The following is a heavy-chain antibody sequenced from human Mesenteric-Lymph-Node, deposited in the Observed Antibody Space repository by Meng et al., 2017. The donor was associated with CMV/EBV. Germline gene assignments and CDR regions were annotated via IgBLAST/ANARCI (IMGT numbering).Heavy chain of an antibody. CDR3: ARDHYYDSRSRWWFDP. CDR2: IGTAGDT. Sequence: GGSLRLSCAACGFTFSSYDIHWVRQATGKGLEWVSAIGTAGDTYYPGSVKGQFTISRENAKNSLYLQMNSLRAGDTAVYYCARDHYYDSRSRWWFDPWGQGTLVTVSS. D-gene: IGHD3-10*01. CDR1: GFTFSSYD. J-gene: IGHJ5*02. V-gene: IGHV3-13*03.